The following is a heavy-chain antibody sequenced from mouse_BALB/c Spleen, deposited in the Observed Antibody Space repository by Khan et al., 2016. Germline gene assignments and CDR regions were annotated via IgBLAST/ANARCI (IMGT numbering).Heavy chain of an antibody. CDR1: GFTFNTYA. CDR3: VRGDCTHDY. Sequence: EVQLVESGGGLVQPKGSLKLSCAASGFTFNTYAMNWVRQAPGKGLEWVARIRSKSNNYATYYADSVKDRFTISRDDSQSMLYLQMNNLKTEDTAMYYCVRGDCTHDYWGQGTTLTVSS. CDR2: IRSKSNNYAT. V-gene: IGHV10-1*02. J-gene: IGHJ2*01.